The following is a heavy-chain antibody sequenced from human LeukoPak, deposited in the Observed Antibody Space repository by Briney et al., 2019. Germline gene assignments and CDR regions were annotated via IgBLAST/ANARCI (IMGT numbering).Heavy chain of an antibody. V-gene: IGHV4-61*02. D-gene: IGHD3-10*01. J-gene: IGHJ5*02. CDR3: ARPYGSGSYYMNHHWFDP. CDR1: GGSISSGSYY. CDR2: IYTSGST. Sequence: SETLSLTCTVSGGSISSGSYYWSWIRQPAGKGLEWIGRIYTSGSTNYNPSLKSRLTISVDTSKNQFSLKLSSVTAADTAVYYCARPYGSGSYYMNHHWFDPWGQGTLVTVSS.